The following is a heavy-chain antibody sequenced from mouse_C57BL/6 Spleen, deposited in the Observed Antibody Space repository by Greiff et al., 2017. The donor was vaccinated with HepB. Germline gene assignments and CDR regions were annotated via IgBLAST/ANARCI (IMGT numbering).Heavy chain of an antibody. CDR3: ARDWLYYYGSSPYWYFDV. CDR1: GYTFTSYW. J-gene: IGHJ1*03. CDR2: IDPNSGGT. Sequence: QVQLQQPGAELVKPGASVKLSCKASGYTFTSYWMHWVKQRPGRGLEWIGRIDPNSGGTKYNEKFKSKATLTVDKPSSTAYRQLSSLTSEDSAVYYCARDWLYYYGSSPYWYFDVWGTGTTVTVSS. D-gene: IGHD1-1*01. V-gene: IGHV1-72*01.